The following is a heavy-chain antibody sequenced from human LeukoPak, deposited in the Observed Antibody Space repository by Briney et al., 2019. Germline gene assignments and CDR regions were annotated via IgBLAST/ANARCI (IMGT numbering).Heavy chain of an antibody. J-gene: IGHJ4*02. V-gene: IGHV3-23*01. CDR1: GFTFSSYA. CDR3: AKDYVTYYYDSSGLY. D-gene: IGHD3-22*01. CDR2: ISGSGGST. Sequence: GGSLRLSCAASGFTFSSYAMSWVRQAPGKGLEWVSAISGSGGSTYYADSVKGRFTMSRDISRNTVYLQMNSLRAEDTAVYYCAKDYVTYYYDSSGLYWGQGTLVTVSS.